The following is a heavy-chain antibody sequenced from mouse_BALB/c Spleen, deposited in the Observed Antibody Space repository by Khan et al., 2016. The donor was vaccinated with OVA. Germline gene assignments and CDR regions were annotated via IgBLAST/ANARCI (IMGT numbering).Heavy chain of an antibody. Sequence: EVQLVESGGGLVKPGGSLKLSCAASGFTFSDYYMYWVRQTPEKRLEWVATISDGGSYTDYTDSVKGRLTISRDDAKNTLYLQIGVLKSEDTSMYYCARGYYGDPFAYWGQGTLVTVSA. CDR2: ISDGGSYT. CDR1: GFTFSDYY. V-gene: IGHV5-4*02. CDR3: ARGYYGDPFAY. J-gene: IGHJ3*01. D-gene: IGHD2-13*01.